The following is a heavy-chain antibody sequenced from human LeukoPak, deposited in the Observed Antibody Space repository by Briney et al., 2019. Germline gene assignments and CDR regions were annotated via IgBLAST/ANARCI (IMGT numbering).Heavy chain of an antibody. V-gene: IGHV4-59*08. J-gene: IGHJ4*02. D-gene: IGHD6-13*01. CDR3: ARQGGYSSSPDF. Sequence: SETLSLTCTVSGGSISSYYWSWIRQPPGKGLEWIGYIYYSGSTNYNPSLKSRVTISVDTSKNQFSLKLSSVTAADTAVYFCARQGGYSSSPDFWGQGTLVTVSS. CDR1: GGSISSYY. CDR2: IYYSGST.